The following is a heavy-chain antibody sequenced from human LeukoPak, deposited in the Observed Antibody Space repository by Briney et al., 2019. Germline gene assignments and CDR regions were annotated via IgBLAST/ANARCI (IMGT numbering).Heavy chain of an antibody. D-gene: IGHD6-13*01. J-gene: IGHJ4*02. Sequence: SETLSLTCAVYGVSFSGYYWSWIRQPPGKGLEWIGEINHSGSTYYNPSLKSRVTISVDTSKNQFSLKLSSVTAADTAVYYCAAQQLGHDYWGQGTLVTVSS. CDR2: INHSGST. CDR1: GVSFSGYY. V-gene: IGHV4-34*01. CDR3: AAQQLGHDY.